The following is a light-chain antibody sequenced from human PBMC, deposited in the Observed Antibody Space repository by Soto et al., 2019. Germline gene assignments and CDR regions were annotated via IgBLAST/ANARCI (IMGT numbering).Light chain of an antibody. J-gene: IGLJ3*02. CDR3: FSYSTSRARM. CDR2: DVS. V-gene: IGLV2-14*01. Sequence: QSVLTQPASVSGSPGQWITISCTGTRSDVGGYNYVSWYKQKPGKAPKLVIYDVSHRPSGVSDRFFGSKSGNTASLIISGLQAEDEADYYCFSYSTSRARMFGGGTKLTVL. CDR1: RSDVGGYNY.